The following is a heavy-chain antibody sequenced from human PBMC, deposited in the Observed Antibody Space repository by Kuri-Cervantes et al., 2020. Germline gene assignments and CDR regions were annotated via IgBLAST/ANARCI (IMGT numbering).Heavy chain of an antibody. CDR1: GYTFTGYY. Sequence: ASVKVSCKASGYTFTGYYMRWVRQAPGQGLEWMGWINPNSGGTNYAQKFQGWVTMTRDTSISTAYMELSSLRSADTAVYYGASIWGGYSSVYWYFDLWGRGTLVTVSS. CDR3: ASIWGGYSSVYWYFDL. V-gene: IGHV1-2*04. CDR2: INPNSGGT. D-gene: IGHD6-19*01. J-gene: IGHJ2*01.